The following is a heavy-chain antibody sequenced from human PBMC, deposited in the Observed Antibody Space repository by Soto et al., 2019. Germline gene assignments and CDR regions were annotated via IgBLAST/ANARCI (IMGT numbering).Heavy chain of an antibody. Sequence: GGSLRLSCAASGFTFSSYGMHWVRQAPGKGLEWVAVISYDGSNKYYADSVKGRFTISRDNSKNTLYLQMNSLRAEDTAVYYCAKDPRTAAAGTQRYYYYGMDVWGQGTTVTVSS. CDR1: GFTFSSYG. J-gene: IGHJ6*02. CDR3: AKDPRTAAAGTQRYYYYGMDV. D-gene: IGHD6-13*01. V-gene: IGHV3-30*18. CDR2: ISYDGSNK.